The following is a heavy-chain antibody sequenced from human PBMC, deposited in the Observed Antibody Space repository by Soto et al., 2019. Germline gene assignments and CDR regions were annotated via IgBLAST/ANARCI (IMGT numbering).Heavy chain of an antibody. J-gene: IGHJ4*02. CDR1: GFSLRSGGMG. CDR2: IYWDDNK. D-gene: IGHD5-12*01. Sequence: QITLKESGPPLVKPTQTLTLTCSFSGFSLRSGGMGVGWIRQPPGKAPEWLALIYWDDNKRYSPSLKNRFTITKDTSKNQVVLTMTDMDPVDTATYYCAGRRVATNPYYFDYWGQGVLVTVSP. V-gene: IGHV2-5*02. CDR3: AGRRVATNPYYFDY.